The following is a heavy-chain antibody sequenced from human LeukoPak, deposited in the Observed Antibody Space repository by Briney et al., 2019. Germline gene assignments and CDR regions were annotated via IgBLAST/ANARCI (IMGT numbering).Heavy chain of an antibody. D-gene: IGHD3-10*01. V-gene: IGHV1-2*02. CDR2: INPNSGGT. J-gene: IGHJ4*02. CDR1: GYTFTGYY. Sequence: ASVKVSCKASGYTFTGYYMHWVRQAPGQGLEWMGWINPNSGGTNYAQKFRGRVTMTRDTSISTAYMELSRLRSDDTAVYYCARVPRITRLQHFDYWGQGTLVTVSS. CDR3: ARVPRITRLQHFDY.